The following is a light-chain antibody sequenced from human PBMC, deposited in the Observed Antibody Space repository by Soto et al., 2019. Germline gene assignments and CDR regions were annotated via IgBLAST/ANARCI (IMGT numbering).Light chain of an antibody. CDR1: QSISSY. V-gene: IGKV1-39*01. CDR3: MQSIQLPRT. J-gene: IGKJ4*02. Sequence: DIQMTQSPSSLSASIGDRVTITCRASQSISSYLNWFQQKPGEAPKLLIQAASSLQSGVPSRFSGSGSGTDFTLTITRVEAEDVGIYYCMQSIQLPRTFGRGTKVEI. CDR2: AAS.